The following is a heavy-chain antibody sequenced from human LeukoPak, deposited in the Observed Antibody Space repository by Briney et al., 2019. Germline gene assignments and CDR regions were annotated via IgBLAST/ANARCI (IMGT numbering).Heavy chain of an antibody. J-gene: IGHJ4*02. V-gene: IGHV3-33*05. CDR2: ILYDGSHK. D-gene: IGHD3-22*01. Sequence: GGSLRLSCAASGFTFSSYGMHWVRQAPGKGLEWVAVILYDGSHKYYADSVKGRFTISRDNSKNTLYLQMNSLRAEDTAVYYCAKRGYYYDSSGYYSRTYFDYWGQGTLVIVSS. CDR3: AKRGYYYDSSGYYSRTYFDY. CDR1: GFTFSSYG.